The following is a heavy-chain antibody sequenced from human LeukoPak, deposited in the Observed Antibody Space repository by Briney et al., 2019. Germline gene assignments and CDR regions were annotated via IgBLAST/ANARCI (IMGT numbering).Heavy chain of an antibody. CDR3: ARDRPGYGDFAFDI. CDR2: IYYSGST. D-gene: IGHD4-17*01. CDR1: GGSISSYY. Sequence: SETLSLTCTVSGGSISSYYWSWIRQPPGKGLEWNGYIYYSGSTNYNPSLKSRVTISVDTSKNQFSLKLSSVTAADTAVYYCARDRPGYGDFAFDIWGQGTMVTVSS. J-gene: IGHJ3*02. V-gene: IGHV4-59*01.